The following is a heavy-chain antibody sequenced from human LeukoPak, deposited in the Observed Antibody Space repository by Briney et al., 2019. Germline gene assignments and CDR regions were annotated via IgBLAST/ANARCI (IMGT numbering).Heavy chain of an antibody. V-gene: IGHV4-61*02. Sequence: SETLFLTCTVSGGSISSGSYYWSWIRQPAGKGLEWIGRIYTSGSTNYNPSLKSRVTISVDTSKNQFSLKLSSVTAADTAVYYCARSTMVRGVRGWFDPWGQGTLVTVSS. D-gene: IGHD3-10*01. CDR1: GGSISSGSYY. J-gene: IGHJ5*02. CDR2: IYTSGST. CDR3: ARSTMVRGVRGWFDP.